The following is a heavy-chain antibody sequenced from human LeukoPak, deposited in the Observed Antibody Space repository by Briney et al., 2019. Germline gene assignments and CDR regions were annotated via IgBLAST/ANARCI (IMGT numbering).Heavy chain of an antibody. J-gene: IGHJ6*04. CDR2: IYHSGST. V-gene: IGHV4-38-2*02. CDR1: GYSISSGYY. D-gene: IGHD2-2*01. Sequence: SETLYLTCDVSGYSISSGYYWGWIRQPPGKGLEWIGSIYHSGSTYYNPSLKSRVTISVDTSKNQFSLKLSSVTAADTAVYYCAREGYCSSTSCYGNGIDVWGKGTTVTVSS. CDR3: AREGYCSSTSCYGNGIDV.